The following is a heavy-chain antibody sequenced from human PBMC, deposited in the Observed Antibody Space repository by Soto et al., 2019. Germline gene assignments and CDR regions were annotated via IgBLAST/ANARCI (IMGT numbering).Heavy chain of an antibody. CDR3: AKRSIHSSSWSLFDP. D-gene: IGHD6-13*01. CDR2: ISGSGGST. Sequence: RRLSCAASGFTFSSYAMSWVRQAPGKGLEWVSAISGSGGSTYYADSVKGRFTISRDNSKNTLYLQMNSLRAEDTAVYYCAKRSIHSSSWSLFDPWGQGTLVTVSS. CDR1: GFTFSSYA. J-gene: IGHJ5*02. V-gene: IGHV3-23*01.